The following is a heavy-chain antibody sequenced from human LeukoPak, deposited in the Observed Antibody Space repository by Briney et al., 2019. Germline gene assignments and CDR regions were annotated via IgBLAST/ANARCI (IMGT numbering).Heavy chain of an antibody. CDR3: ARVRGYCGGTSCYRYYFDY. J-gene: IGHJ4*02. V-gene: IGHV4-38-2*01. CDR1: GYSITSGYY. CDR2: FSHSGST. Sequence: PSETLSLTCAVSGYSITSGYYWGWIRQPPGKGLEWIGSFSHSGSTYYNPSLKSRVTISEDTSKNQFSLKLSSVTAADTAVYYCARVRGYCGGTSCYRYYFDYWGQGTLVTVSS. D-gene: IGHD2-2*01.